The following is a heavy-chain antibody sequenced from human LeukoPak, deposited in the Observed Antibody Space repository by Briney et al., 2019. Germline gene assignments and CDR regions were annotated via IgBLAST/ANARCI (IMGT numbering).Heavy chain of an antibody. J-gene: IGHJ4*02. Sequence: PGGSLRLSCAASGFTFSSYAMHWVRQAPGKGLEWVAVISYDGSNKYYADSVKGRFTISRDNSKNTLYLQMNSLRAEDTAVYYCARDPRVVATIGEGSDWGQGTLVTVSS. CDR2: ISYDGSNK. V-gene: IGHV3-30-3*01. D-gene: IGHD5-12*01. CDR1: GFTFSSYA. CDR3: ARDPRVVATIGEGSD.